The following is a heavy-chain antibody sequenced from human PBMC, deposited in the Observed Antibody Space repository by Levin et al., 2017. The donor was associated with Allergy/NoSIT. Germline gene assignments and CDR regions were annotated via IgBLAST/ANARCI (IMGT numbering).Heavy chain of an antibody. CDR3: AINRWFGEFPTWFDY. Sequence: SVKVSCKASGGTFSSYAISWVRQAPGQGLEWMGGIIPIFGTANYAQKFQGRVTITADESTSTAYMELSSLRSEDTAVYYCAINRWFGEFPTWFDYWGQGTLVTVSS. J-gene: IGHJ4*02. D-gene: IGHD3-10*01. V-gene: IGHV1-69*13. CDR2: IIPIFGTA. CDR1: GGTFSSYA.